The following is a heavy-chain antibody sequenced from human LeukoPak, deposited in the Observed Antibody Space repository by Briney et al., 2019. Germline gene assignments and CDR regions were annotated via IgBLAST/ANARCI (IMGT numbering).Heavy chain of an antibody. CDR1: GGSISSGGYY. CDR2: IYHSGST. J-gene: IGHJ4*02. Sequence: SETLSLTCTVSGGSISSGGYYWSWIRQHPGKGLEWIGYIYHSGSTYYNPSLKSRVTISVDTSKNQFSLKLSSVTAADTAVYYCASAIGAGGDFGLDYWGQGTLVTVSS. V-gene: IGHV4-31*03. D-gene: IGHD3/OR15-3a*01. CDR3: ASAIGAGGDFGLDY.